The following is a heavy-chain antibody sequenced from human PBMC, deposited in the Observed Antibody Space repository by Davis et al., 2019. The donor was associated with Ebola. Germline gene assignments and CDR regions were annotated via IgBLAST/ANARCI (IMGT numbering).Heavy chain of an antibody. Sequence: GESLKISCAASGSTFSSYGMHWVRQAPGKGLEWVAVIWYDGSNKYYADSVKGRFTISRDNSKNTLYLQMNSLRAEDTAVYYCARDRYSVTGDYYGMDVWGQGTTVTVSS. CDR1: GSTFSSYG. J-gene: IGHJ6*02. CDR3: ARDRYSVTGDYYGMDV. D-gene: IGHD4-17*01. V-gene: IGHV3-33*01. CDR2: IWYDGSNK.